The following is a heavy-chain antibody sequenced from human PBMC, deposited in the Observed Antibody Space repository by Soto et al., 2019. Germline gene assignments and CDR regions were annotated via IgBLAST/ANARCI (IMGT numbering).Heavy chain of an antibody. J-gene: IGHJ4*02. Sequence: LRLSCAASGFTLSSYWMHWVRQAPGKGLEWVSRINRDGSSTSYADSVKGRFTISRDSAKNTLYLQVNSLRAEDTAVYYCARDPAPIGWYDYWGQGTLVTVSS. CDR2: INRDGSST. D-gene: IGHD6-19*01. CDR3: ARDPAPIGWYDY. V-gene: IGHV3-74*01. CDR1: GFTLSSYW.